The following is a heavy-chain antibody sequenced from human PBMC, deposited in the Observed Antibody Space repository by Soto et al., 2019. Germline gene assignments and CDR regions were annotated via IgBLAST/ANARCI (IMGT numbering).Heavy chain of an antibody. J-gene: IGHJ4*02. CDR2: IYYSGST. CDR1: GGSISSGGYY. CDR3: ARYSRKQWLVSSPFDY. D-gene: IGHD6-19*01. Sequence: TLALTCTFSGGSISSGGYYWSWIRQHPGKGLEWIGYIYYSGSTYYNPSLKSRVTISVDTSKNQFSLKLSSVTAADTAVYYCARYSRKQWLVSSPFDYWGQGTLVTVSS. V-gene: IGHV4-31*03.